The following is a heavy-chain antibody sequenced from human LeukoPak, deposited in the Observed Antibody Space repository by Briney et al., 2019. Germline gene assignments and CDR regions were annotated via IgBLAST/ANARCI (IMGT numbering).Heavy chain of an antibody. CDR3: ARGGSLDVVPAAIRKTHQFDY. Sequence: ASVKVSFKASGGTFSIYAISWVRQAPGQGLEWMGGIIPIFGTANYAQKFQGRITITADKATSTAYMELSSLRSEDTAVYYCARGGSLDVVPAAIRKTHQFDYWGQGTLVTVS. CDR2: IIPIFGTA. J-gene: IGHJ4*02. D-gene: IGHD2-2*02. CDR1: GGTFSIYA. V-gene: IGHV1-69*06.